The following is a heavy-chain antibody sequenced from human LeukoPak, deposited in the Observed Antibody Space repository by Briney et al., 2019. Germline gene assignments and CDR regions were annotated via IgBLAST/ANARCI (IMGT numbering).Heavy chain of an antibody. CDR2: ISYDGSNK. Sequence: AVSLRLSCAASGFTFSSYAMHRVRQAPGKGLEGLAVISYDGSNKYYADSVKGRFTISRDISKDTLDLQMNSLRAVDTAVYYCARDYDFWSGSLDAFDIGGQGTMVTVSS. J-gene: IGHJ3*02. D-gene: IGHD3-3*01. V-gene: IGHV3-30*04. CDR3: ARDYDFWSGSLDAFDI. CDR1: GFTFSSYA.